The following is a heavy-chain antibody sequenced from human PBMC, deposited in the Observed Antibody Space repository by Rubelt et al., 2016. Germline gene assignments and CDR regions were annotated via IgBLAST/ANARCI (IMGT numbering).Heavy chain of an antibody. Sequence: QVQLQESGPGLVKPSETLSLTCTVSGGSISSYDWSWIRQPPGKGPEWIGYVYYTGSTHYNPSLKSRVTISADRSKNQLSRKVSAVSAAETAVYYWASWTVYCDNWGQGTLVTVSS. D-gene: IGHD3/OR15-3a*01. CDR1: GGSISSYD. CDR2: VYYTGST. J-gene: IGHJ4*02. V-gene: IGHV4-59*01. CDR3: ASWTVYCDN.